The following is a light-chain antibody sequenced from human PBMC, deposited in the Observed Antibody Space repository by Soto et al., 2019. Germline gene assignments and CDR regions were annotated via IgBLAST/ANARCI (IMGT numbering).Light chain of an antibody. CDR3: QQYYDWPRT. CDR1: QTVLSRSNNKNY. J-gene: IGKJ1*01. CDR2: WAS. V-gene: IGKV4-1*01. Sequence: DIVMTQSPDSLAVSLGERATINCRSSQTVLSRSNNKNYLAWYQQKPGQPPKLLIYWASTRVSGVPDRFSGSGSGTDFSLTISSLHSEDSAVYYCQQYYDWPRTFGPGTKVDIK.